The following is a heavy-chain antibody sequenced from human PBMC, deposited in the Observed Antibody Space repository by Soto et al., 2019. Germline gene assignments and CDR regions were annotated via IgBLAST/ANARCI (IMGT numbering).Heavy chain of an antibody. J-gene: IGHJ5*02. CDR3: VKDRDSTRKRHNWFDP. Sequence: PGGSLRLSCSASGFTFSSYAMHWVRQAPGKGREYVSAISSNGGSTYYADSVKGRFTISRDNSKNTLYLQMSSLRAEDTAVYYCVKDRDSTRKRHNWFDPWGQGTLVTVSS. CDR2: ISSNGGST. V-gene: IGHV3-64D*08. CDR1: GFTFSSYA. D-gene: IGHD2-2*01.